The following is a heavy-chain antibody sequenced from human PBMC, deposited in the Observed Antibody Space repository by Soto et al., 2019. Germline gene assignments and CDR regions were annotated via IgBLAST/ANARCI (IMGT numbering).Heavy chain of an antibody. J-gene: IGHJ4*02. V-gene: IGHV1-46*01. Sequence: ASVKVSCKASGYTFTSYYMHWVRQAPGQGLEWMGIINPSGGSTSYAQKFQGRVTMTRDTSTSTVYMELSSLRSEDTAVYYCACIAAPWEAFQPSHDYWGQGTLVNVSS. CDR3: ACIAAPWEAFQPSHDY. D-gene: IGHD6-6*01. CDR2: INPSGGST. CDR1: GYTFTSYY.